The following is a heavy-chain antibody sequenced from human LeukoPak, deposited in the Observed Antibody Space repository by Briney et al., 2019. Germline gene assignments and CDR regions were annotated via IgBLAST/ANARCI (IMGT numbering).Heavy chain of an antibody. CDR2: IYYSGST. Sequence: SETLSLSCTVSGDSISSYYWSWIRQPPGKGLEWIGYIYYSGSTNYNPSLKSRVTISVDTSKNQFSLKLSSVTAADTAVYYCAREGYSGSYYNEAAFDIWGQGTMVTVSS. J-gene: IGHJ3*02. CDR1: GDSISSYY. D-gene: IGHD1-26*01. CDR3: AREGYSGSYYNEAAFDI. V-gene: IGHV4-59*12.